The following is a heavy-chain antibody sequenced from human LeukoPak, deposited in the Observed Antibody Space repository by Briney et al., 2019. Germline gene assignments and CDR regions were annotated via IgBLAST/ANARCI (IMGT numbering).Heavy chain of an antibody. V-gene: IGHV3-43*01. CDR2: ISWDGGST. D-gene: IGHD2-15*01. CDR1: GFTFDDYT. CDR3: AKDGGALTPAASDI. J-gene: IGHJ3*02. Sequence: GGSLRLSCAASGFTFDDYTMHWVRQAPGKGLEWVSLISWDGGSTYYADSVKGRITISRDNSKNSLYLQMNSLRTEDTALYYCAKDGGALTPAASDIWGQGTMVTVSS.